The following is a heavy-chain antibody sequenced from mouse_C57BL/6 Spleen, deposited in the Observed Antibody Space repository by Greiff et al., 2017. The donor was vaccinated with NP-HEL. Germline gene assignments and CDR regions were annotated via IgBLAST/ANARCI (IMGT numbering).Heavy chain of an antibody. CDR1: GYAFSSYW. V-gene: IGHV1-80*01. CDR2: IYPGDGDT. Sequence: VQLQESGAELVKPGASVKISCKASGYAFSSYWMNWVKQRPGKGLEWIGQIYPGDGDTNYNGKFKGKATLTADKSSSTAYMQLSSLTSEDSAVYFCARSAYYYGSSPDWYFDVWGTGTTVTVSS. CDR3: ARSAYYYGSSPDWYFDV. J-gene: IGHJ1*03. D-gene: IGHD1-1*01.